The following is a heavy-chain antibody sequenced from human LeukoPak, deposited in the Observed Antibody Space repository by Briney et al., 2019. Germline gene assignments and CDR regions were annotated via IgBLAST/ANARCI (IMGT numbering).Heavy chain of an antibody. J-gene: IGHJ4*02. Sequence: PGGSLRLSCAASGFTFSSYAMHWVRQAPGKGLEWVAVISYDGSNKYYADSVKGRFTISRDNSKNTLFLQMKSLRVEHTAIYYCAKGANSDTRYYFDYWGQGSLVTVSS. CDR3: AKGANSDTRYYFDY. V-gene: IGHV3-30*04. CDR2: ISYDGSNK. D-gene: IGHD1-26*01. CDR1: GFTFSSYA.